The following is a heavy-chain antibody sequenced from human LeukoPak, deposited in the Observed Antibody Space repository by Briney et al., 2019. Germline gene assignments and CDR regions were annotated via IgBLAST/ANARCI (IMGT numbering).Heavy chain of an antibody. Sequence: TSETLSLTCNVSGYSISSGYFWGWVRQAPGKGLEWIGSIYQRATVHYNPSLKSRVTISLDTSKNHFSLNLRSMQASDTAVYYCARAFCVGECFVLHIFFDSWGQGILVTVSS. V-gene: IGHV4-38-2*02. D-gene: IGHD2-21*01. CDR3: ARAFCVGECFVLHIFFDS. CDR2: IYQRATV. J-gene: IGHJ4*02. CDR1: GYSISSGYF.